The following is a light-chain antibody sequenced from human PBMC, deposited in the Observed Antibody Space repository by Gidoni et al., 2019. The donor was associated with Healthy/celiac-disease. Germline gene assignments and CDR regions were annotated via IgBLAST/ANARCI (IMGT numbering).Light chain of an antibody. Sequence: DIQMTQSPSSLSASVGDRVTITCRASQSISNYLNWYQQKPGKAPKLLIYAASSLQSGVPSRFSGSGSGTDFTLTISSLQPEDFATYYCQQTYSTPVTWTFGQGTKVEIE. CDR1: QSISNY. CDR3: QQTYSTPVTWT. J-gene: IGKJ1*01. CDR2: AAS. V-gene: IGKV1-39*01.